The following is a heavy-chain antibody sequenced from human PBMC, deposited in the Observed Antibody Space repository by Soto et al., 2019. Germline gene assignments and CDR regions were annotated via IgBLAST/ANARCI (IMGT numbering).Heavy chain of an antibody. CDR1: GGSISSYY. Sequence: SETLSLTCTVSGGSISSYYWSWIRQPPGKGLEWIGYIYFSGSTNYNPSLKSRVTISVDTSKNQFSLKLSSVTAADTAVYYCARGGRAMTTVTTFDYWGQGTLVTVSS. V-gene: IGHV4-59*12. CDR2: IYFSGST. J-gene: IGHJ4*02. CDR3: ARGGRAMTTVTTFDY. D-gene: IGHD4-17*01.